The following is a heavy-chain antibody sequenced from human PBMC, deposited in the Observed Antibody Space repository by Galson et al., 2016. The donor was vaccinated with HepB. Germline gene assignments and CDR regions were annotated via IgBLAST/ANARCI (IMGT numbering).Heavy chain of an antibody. CDR2: INGDGSYT. D-gene: IGHD1-1*01. Sequence: SLRLSCAASGFTLSSYWMHWVRQAPGKGLVRVSRINGDGSYTSYADSVKGRFTISRDNAKNTLYLQMNSLRAEDTAVYYCARGTVDKPGMDVWGQGSTVTVSS. CDR3: ARGTVDKPGMDV. V-gene: IGHV3-74*01. CDR1: GFTLSSYW. J-gene: IGHJ6*02.